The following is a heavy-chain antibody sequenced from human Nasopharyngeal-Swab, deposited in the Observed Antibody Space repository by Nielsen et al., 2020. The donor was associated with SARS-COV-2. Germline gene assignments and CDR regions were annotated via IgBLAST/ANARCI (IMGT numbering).Heavy chain of an antibody. CDR1: GYSIISYA. V-gene: IGHV1-3*01. CDR2: IDAGNGNT. CDR3: ANTSVTLADPFDI. J-gene: IGHJ3*02. Sequence: ASVKVSCKAYGYSIISYAIHWVRQAPGQGLEWMGWIDAGNGNTKYSQKFQGRLTITRGTSASTAYMELSSLKAEDTAFYFCANTSVTLADPFDIWGQGTVVTVSS. D-gene: IGHD4-23*01.